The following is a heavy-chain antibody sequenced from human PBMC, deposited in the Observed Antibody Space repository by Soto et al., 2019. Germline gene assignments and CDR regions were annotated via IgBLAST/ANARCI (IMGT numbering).Heavy chain of an antibody. V-gene: IGHV2-5*01. Sequence: QITLKESGPTLVKPTETLTLMCTFSGFSLSTNGVGVGWIRQPPGKALEWLALIYWNDDKRYSPSLKNRLTSTKDTSKNQVVLTMTNVDPVDTATYYCAREGAIVPRFFDPWGQGTLVTVSS. CDR1: GFSLSTNGVG. D-gene: IGHD1-26*01. CDR3: AREGAIVPRFFDP. CDR2: IYWNDDK. J-gene: IGHJ5*02.